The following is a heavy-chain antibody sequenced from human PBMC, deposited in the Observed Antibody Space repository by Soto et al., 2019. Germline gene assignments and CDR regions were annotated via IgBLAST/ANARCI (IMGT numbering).Heavy chain of an antibody. CDR3: AKESLPLSRNYISYDFWSGRHFDY. J-gene: IGHJ4*02. CDR2: ISGSGGST. Sequence: PWGSLRLSCAASGFTFSDYYMSWIRQPPGKGLEWVSAISGSGGSTYYADSVKGRFTISRDNSKNTLYLQMNSLRAEDTAVYYCAKESLPLSRNYISYDFWSGRHFDYWGQGSLVTFSS. D-gene: IGHD3-3*01. V-gene: IGHV3-23*01. CDR1: GFTFSDYY.